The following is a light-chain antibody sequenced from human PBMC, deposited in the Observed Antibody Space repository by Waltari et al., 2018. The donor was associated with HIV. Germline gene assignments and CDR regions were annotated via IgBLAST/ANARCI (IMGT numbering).Light chain of an antibody. CDR2: GAS. V-gene: IGKV3-20*01. CDR3: QQYGSSPYT. CDR1: QSIASSS. J-gene: IGKJ2*01. Sequence: ENVLTQSPATLSVSPGGRATLSCRASQSIASSSLAWYQQKPGQAPRLLIYGASNGATGIPDRFSGSGSGTDFTLTITRLEPEDFAVYFCQQYGSSPYTFGQGTKLEIK.